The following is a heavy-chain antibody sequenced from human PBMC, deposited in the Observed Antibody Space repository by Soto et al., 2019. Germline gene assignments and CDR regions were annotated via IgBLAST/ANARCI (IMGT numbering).Heavy chain of an antibody. J-gene: IGHJ4*02. CDR2: IYYSGST. Sequence: SETLSLTCTVSGGSISSGGYYWSWIRQHPGKGLEWIGYIYYSGSTYYNPSLKSRVTISVDTSKNQFSLKLSSVTAADTAVYYCARDRSYYYDSSGYCPTGFYFDYWGQGTLVTVSS. D-gene: IGHD3-22*01. V-gene: IGHV4-31*03. CDR1: GGSISSGGYY. CDR3: ARDRSYYYDSSGYCPTGFYFDY.